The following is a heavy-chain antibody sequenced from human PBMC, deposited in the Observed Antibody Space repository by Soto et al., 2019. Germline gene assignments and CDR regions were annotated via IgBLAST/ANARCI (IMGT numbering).Heavy chain of an antibody. Sequence: PGGSLRLSCVASGFTFSSYSMNWVRQAPGKGLEWVSSITDSSSYIFYADSVKGRFTISRDNAKNSLYLQMNGLRADDTAVYYCAREEQQVVNYYYGMDVWGQGTTVTVSS. CDR2: ITDSSSYI. D-gene: IGHD6-13*01. CDR3: AREEQQVVNYYYGMDV. V-gene: IGHV3-21*06. J-gene: IGHJ6*02. CDR1: GFTFSSYS.